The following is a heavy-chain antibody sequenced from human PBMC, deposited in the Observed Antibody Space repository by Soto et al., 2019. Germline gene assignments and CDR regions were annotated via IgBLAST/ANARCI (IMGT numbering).Heavy chain of an antibody. Sequence: QVQLQQSGPGLVKPSQTLSLTCAISGDSVSSNSAAWNWIRQSPSRGLEWLGRTYYRSKWYNDYAVSVKSRITINPDTSKNQFSLQLNSVTPEDTAVYYCARERRVEQWGGSVTYFDYWGQGTLVTVSS. CDR2: TYYRSKWYN. V-gene: IGHV6-1*01. CDR1: GDSVSSNSAA. CDR3: ARERRVEQWGGSVTYFDY. D-gene: IGHD6-19*01. J-gene: IGHJ4*02.